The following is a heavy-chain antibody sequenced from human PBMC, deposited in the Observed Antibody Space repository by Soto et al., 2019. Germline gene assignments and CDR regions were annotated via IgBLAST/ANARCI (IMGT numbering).Heavy chain of an antibody. CDR1: GGSISGYY. V-gene: IGHV4-59*08. D-gene: IGHD1-26*01. Sequence: SETLSLTCTVSGGSISGYYWSWIRQSPGKGLELIGYIYYTGSTNYNPSLKSRVTISVDTSKNQFSLKLSSVTAADTAVYYCARLGGSYAVPHFDYWGQGTLVTVSS. J-gene: IGHJ4*02. CDR2: IYYTGST. CDR3: ARLGGSYAVPHFDY.